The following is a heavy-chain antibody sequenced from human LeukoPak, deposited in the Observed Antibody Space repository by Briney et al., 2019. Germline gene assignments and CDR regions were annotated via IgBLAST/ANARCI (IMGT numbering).Heavy chain of an antibody. CDR3: AKDARAYGSGPLDY. J-gene: IGHJ4*02. V-gene: IGHV3-23*01. CDR2: IITGGGST. D-gene: IGHD3-10*01. CDR1: GFTLSKYV. Sequence: GGSVRLSCAASGFTLSKYVMRWVRQAPGKGLEWVSAIITGGGSTYYAASVKGRFTISRDNSKNTLYLQMNSLRAEDTAVYYCAKDARAYGSGPLDYWGQGTLVTVSS.